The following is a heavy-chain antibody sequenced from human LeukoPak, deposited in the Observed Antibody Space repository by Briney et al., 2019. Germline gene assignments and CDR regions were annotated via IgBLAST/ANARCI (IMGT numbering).Heavy chain of an antibody. CDR3: ATAGGFCSSDCRYYFDS. CDR1: DFTFSSHA. V-gene: IGHV3-33*01. D-gene: IGHD2-21*02. J-gene: IGHJ4*02. CDR2: IWHDGSEK. Sequence: GGSLRLSCSTSDFTFSSHAMHWVRQVPGKGLEWVAVIWHDGSEKYYEDSVKSRFSISRDNSRNTLFLRMKSLRAEDTAVYYCATAGGFCSSDCRYYFDSWGQGTLVTVSS.